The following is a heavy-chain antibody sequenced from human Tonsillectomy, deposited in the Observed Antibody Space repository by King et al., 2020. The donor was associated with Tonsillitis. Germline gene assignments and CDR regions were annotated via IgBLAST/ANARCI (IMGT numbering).Heavy chain of an antibody. J-gene: IGHJ4*02. CDR1: GFTFDDYT. CDR3: AKDWASGWPENYFDY. D-gene: IGHD6-19*01. V-gene: IGHV3-43*01. CDR2: ISWDGGST. Sequence: VQLVESGGVVVQPGGSLRLSCAASGFTFDDYTMHWVRQAPGKGLEWVSLISWDGGSTYYADSVKGRFTISRDNSKTSLYLQINSLRTEDTALYYCAKDWASGWPENYFDYWGQGTLVTVSS.